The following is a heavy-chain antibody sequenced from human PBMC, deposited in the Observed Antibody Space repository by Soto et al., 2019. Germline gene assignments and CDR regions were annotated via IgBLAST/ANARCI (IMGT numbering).Heavy chain of an antibody. V-gene: IGHV4-4*02. CDR2: SYHTGST. CDR1: GGSISSSNW. CDR3: ASLEYYYGIDV. J-gene: IGHJ6*02. Sequence: PSESMSLTCAVYGGSISSSNWGCWVRQPPGKGLERINKSYHTGSTSYNPSLESRVTISVDKSKNQFSLKLSAETAADTAVYYCASLEYYYGIDVWGQGTMVTVSS.